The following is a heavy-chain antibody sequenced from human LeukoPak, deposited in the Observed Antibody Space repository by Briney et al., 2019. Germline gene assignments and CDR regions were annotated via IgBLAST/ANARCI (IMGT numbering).Heavy chain of an antibody. V-gene: IGHV4-38-2*02. CDR1: GYSISSGYY. J-gene: IGHJ5*02. Sequence: PSETLSLTCTVSGYSISSGYYWGWIRQPPGKGLEWIGSIYHSGSTYYNPSLKSRVTISVDTSKNQFSLKLSSVTAADTAVHYCARGERYCAGDCYLSWGQGTLVTVSS. CDR3: ARGERYCAGDCYLS. CDR2: IYHSGST. D-gene: IGHD2-21*02.